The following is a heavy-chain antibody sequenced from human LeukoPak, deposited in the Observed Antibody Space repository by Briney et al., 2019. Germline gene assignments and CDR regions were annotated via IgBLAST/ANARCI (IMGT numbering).Heavy chain of an antibody. CDR3: ARVRRVLITTNDAFDV. V-gene: IGHV4-59*01. CDR2: IYYSGST. J-gene: IGHJ3*01. D-gene: IGHD3-22*01. Sequence: SETLSLTCTVSGGSISSYYWSWIRQPPGKGLEWIGYIYYSGSTSYNPSLKSRVTISVDTSKNQFSLELSFVTAADTAVYYCARVRRVLITTNDAFDVWGQGTMVTVSS. CDR1: GGSISSYY.